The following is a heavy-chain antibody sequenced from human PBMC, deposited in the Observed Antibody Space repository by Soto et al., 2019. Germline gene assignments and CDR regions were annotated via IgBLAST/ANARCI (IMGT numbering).Heavy chain of an antibody. V-gene: IGHV4-30-2*01. CDR2: IYHGGDA. D-gene: IGHD2-15*01. CDR1: GGSISSDGYS. Sequence: SETLSLTCAVSGGSISSDGYSWSWIRQPPGKGLEWIGYIYHGGDAYYNPSLKSRVTISVDRSKNQFSLNLSSVTAADTAMYYCARGEAYCSGGTCYYRFDPWGQGTLVTVSS. J-gene: IGHJ5*02. CDR3: ARGEAYCSGGTCYYRFDP.